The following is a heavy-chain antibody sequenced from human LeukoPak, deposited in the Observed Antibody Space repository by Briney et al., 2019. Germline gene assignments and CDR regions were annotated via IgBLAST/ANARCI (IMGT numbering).Heavy chain of an antibody. D-gene: IGHD3-16*01. CDR3: ARARLGSLYYFDY. Sequence: PSETLSLTCTVSGDSISAYYWSWIRQPPGKGLEWIAYVYYSGSTNYNPSLKSRVTISVDTSKNQFSLKLSSVTAADTAVYYCARARLGSLYYFDYWGQGTLVTVSS. V-gene: IGHV4-59*01. J-gene: IGHJ4*02. CDR1: GDSISAYY. CDR2: VYYSGST.